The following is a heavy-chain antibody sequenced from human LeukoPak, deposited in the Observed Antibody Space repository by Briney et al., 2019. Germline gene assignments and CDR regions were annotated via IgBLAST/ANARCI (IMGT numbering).Heavy chain of an antibody. CDR2: ISGSGGST. CDR3: AKEIGKDSVRFDY. J-gene: IGHJ4*02. V-gene: IGHV3-23*01. Sequence: GASVKVSCKASGYTFTSYGISWVRQAPGKGLEWVSAISGSGGSTYYADSVKGRFTISRDNSKNTLYLQMNSLRAEDTAVYYCAKEIGKDSVRFDYWGQGTLVTVSS. D-gene: IGHD5/OR15-5a*01. CDR1: GYTFTSYG.